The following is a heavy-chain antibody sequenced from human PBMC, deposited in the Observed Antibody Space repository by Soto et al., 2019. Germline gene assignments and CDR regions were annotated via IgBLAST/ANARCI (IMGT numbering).Heavy chain of an antibody. CDR1: GGSISSSSYY. V-gene: IGHV4-39*01. J-gene: IGHJ3*02. CDR3: ARHNVLGEAFDI. D-gene: IGHD3-16*01. CDR2: TYYSGST. Sequence: PSETLSLTCTVSGGSISSSSYYWGWIRQPPGKGLEWIGSTYYSGSTYYNPSLKSRVTISVDTSKNQFSLKLSSVTAADTAVYYCARHNVLGEAFDIWGQGTMVTVSS.